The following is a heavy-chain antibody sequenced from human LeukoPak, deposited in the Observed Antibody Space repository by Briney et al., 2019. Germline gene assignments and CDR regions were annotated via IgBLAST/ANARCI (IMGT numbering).Heavy chain of an antibody. Sequence: ASVKVSCKASGYTFTSYYMHWVRQAPGQGLEWMGIINPSGGSTSHAQKFQGRVTMTRDMSTSTVYMELSSLRSEDTAVYYCAREASTLDTAMVYDYWGQGTLVTVSS. CDR3: AREASTLDTAMVYDY. V-gene: IGHV1-46*01. CDR1: GYTFTSYY. J-gene: IGHJ4*02. D-gene: IGHD5-18*01. CDR2: INPSGGST.